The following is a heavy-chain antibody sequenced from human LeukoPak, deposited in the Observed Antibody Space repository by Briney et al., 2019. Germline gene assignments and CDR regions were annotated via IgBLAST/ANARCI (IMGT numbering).Heavy chain of an antibody. J-gene: IGHJ4*02. CDR1: GFTFSSYA. CDR3: AKDPHTGYSFAY. Sequence: GGSLRLSCVFSGFTFSSYAMSWVRQAPGKGLEWVSSLSGSGGSTYYADSVKGRFTISRDNSKNTLYLQMNSLRVEDTAVYYRAKDPHTGYSFAYWGQGTLVTVSS. V-gene: IGHV3-23*01. CDR2: LSGSGGST. D-gene: IGHD5-18*01.